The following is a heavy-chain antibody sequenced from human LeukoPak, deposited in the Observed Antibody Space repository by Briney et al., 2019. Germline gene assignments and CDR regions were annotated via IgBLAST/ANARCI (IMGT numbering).Heavy chain of an antibody. V-gene: IGHV3-33*01. Sequence: PGRSLRLSCAASGFTFSSYGMHWVRQAPGKGLEWVAVIWHDGSNKYYADSVKGRFTISRDNSKNTLYLQMNSLRAEDTAVYYCARETYYYGSGSYNFDYWGQGTLVTVSS. CDR2: IWHDGSNK. CDR1: GFTFSSYG. D-gene: IGHD3-10*01. CDR3: ARETYYYGSGSYNFDY. J-gene: IGHJ4*02.